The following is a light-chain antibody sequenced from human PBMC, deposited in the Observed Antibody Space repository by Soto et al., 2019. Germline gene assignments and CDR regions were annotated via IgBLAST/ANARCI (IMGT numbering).Light chain of an antibody. CDR2: EVR. J-gene: IGLJ2*01. Sequence: QSALTQPPSASGSPGQSVTISCTGSSSDVGAYTYVSWYQHHPGNTPNLIIYEVRRQPSSVPDRFSASKSGNTASLTVSVLECEDEAVYYCSSYERSNILVFGGGTKLTVL. V-gene: IGLV2-8*01. CDR3: SSYERSNILV. CDR1: SSDVGAYTY.